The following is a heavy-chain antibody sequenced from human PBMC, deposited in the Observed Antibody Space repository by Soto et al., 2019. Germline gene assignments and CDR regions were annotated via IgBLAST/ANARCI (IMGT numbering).Heavy chain of an antibody. J-gene: IGHJ4*02. D-gene: IGHD1-1*01. CDR1: GYNFAGYW. CDR2: IYPSDSDT. V-gene: IGHV5-51*01. CDR3: ATRLVPTHTFDY. Sequence: GESLKISCKGSGYNFAGYWIAWVRQMPGKGLELMGIIYPSDSDTRYRPSFQGQVTISADKSISSAYLQWSSLRASDTAMYYCATRLVPTHTFDYWGQGTLVTVSS.